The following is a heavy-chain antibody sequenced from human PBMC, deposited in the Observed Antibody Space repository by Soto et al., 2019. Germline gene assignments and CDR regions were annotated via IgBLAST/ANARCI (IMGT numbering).Heavy chain of an antibody. CDR1: GFTFSRYL. J-gene: IGHJ2*01. D-gene: IGHD1-26*01. CDR3: ASLGGTYRLWHFDL. V-gene: IGHV3-74*01. CDR2: INGDGSST. Sequence: GSLRLSCAASGFTFSRYLMYWVRQAPVKGLVWVSRINGDGSSTTYADSVKGRFTISRDNANNTLHLQMNSLRAEDTGLYYCASLGGTYRLWHFDLWGRGPLI.